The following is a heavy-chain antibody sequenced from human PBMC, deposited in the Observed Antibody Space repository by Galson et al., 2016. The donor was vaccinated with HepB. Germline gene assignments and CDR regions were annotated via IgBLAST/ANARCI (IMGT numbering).Heavy chain of an antibody. D-gene: IGHD3-16*01. CDR1: GDSIISDSYHY. J-gene: IGHJ4*02. Sequence: TLSLTCIVSGDSIISDSYHYWSWIRQPVGKGLEWVGLIYTTGSTSYNPSLKSRLTMSLDTSKSQFSLELGSVTAADTAIYYCGRELGSWGQGTLVTVSS. V-gene: IGHV4-61*02. CDR3: GRELGS. CDR2: IYTTGST.